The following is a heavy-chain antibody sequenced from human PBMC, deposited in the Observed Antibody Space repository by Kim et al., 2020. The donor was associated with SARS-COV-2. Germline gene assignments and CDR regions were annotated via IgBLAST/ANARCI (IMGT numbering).Heavy chain of an antibody. Sequence: GGSLRLSCAASGFTFSNAWMSWVRQAPGKGLEWVGRIKSKTDGGTTYYAAPVKGRFTISRDDSKNTLYLQMNSLKTEDTAVYYCTTDFTFGGVIGLGDGSWGQGTLVTVSS. CDR2: IKSKTDGGTT. J-gene: IGHJ4*02. CDR3: TTDFTFGGVIGLGDGS. V-gene: IGHV3-15*01. CDR1: GFTFSNAW. D-gene: IGHD3-16*02.